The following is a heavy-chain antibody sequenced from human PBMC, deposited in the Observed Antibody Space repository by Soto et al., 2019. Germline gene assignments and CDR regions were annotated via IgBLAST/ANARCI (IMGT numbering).Heavy chain of an antibody. CDR2: ISYDGSNK. Sequence: WWSLRLSCAASVFTFSSYGMHWFRQAPGKGLEWVAVISYDGSNKYCADSVKGRFTISRDNSKNTLYLQMNSLRAEDTAVYYCAKAMVVVTAISGGGGFDKWGQGTLVTVSS. V-gene: IGHV3-30*18. CDR3: AKAMVVVTAISGGGGFDK. D-gene: IGHD2-21*02. J-gene: IGHJ3*02. CDR1: VFTFSSYG.